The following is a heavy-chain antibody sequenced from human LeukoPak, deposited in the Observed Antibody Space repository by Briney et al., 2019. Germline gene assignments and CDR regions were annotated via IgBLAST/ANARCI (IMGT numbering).Heavy chain of an antibody. J-gene: IGHJ4*02. V-gene: IGHV3-21*06. D-gene: IGHD2-21*01. Sequence: GGSLRLSCAASGFTFSNYHINWVRQAPGKGLEWVSSISDNSRSIYYADSVKGRFTISRDNAKNSLYLQMNSLRAEDTAVYYCARGLCGGDCYDYWGQGTLVTVSS. CDR3: ARGLCGGDCYDY. CDR2: ISDNSRSI. CDR1: GFTFSNYH.